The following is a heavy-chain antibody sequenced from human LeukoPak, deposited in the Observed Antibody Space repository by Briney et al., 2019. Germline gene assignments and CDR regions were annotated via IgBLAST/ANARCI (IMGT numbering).Heavy chain of an antibody. D-gene: IGHD6-13*01. CDR3: AKGLAAALYYYYGMDV. V-gene: IGHV3-23*01. CDR1: GFTFSSYA. J-gene: IGHJ6*02. Sequence: GGSLRLSCAASGFTFSSYAVSWVRQAPGKGLEWVSAISGSGGSTYYADSVKGRFTISRDNSKNTLYLQMNSLRAEDTAVYYCAKGLAAALYYYYGMDVWGQGTTVTVSS. CDR2: ISGSGGST.